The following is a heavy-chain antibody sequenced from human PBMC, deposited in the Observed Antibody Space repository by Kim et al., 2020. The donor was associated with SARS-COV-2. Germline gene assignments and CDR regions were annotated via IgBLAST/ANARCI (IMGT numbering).Heavy chain of an antibody. CDR3: VKGHHIGASGMW. J-gene: IGHJ4*02. Sequence: GGSLRLSCAASGFTFSSFWMSWHRQPPGKGLEWVAQINEDGSNTNYVDSVKGRFTISRDNVKNSLYLQMNSLRVEDTAVYYCVKGHHIGASGMWWGQG. CDR2: INEDGSNT. V-gene: IGHV3-7*01. CDR1: GFTFSSFW. D-gene: IGHD6-13*01.